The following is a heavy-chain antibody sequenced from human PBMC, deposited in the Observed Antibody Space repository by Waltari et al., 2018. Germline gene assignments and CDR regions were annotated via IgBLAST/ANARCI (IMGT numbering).Heavy chain of an antibody. Sequence: QVQLQQWGAGLLKPSETLSLTCAVYGGSFSGYYWSWIRQPQGKGLEWIGEINHSGSTNYNPSLKSRVTISVDTSKNQFSLKLSSVTAADTAVYYCARGNSDFWSDIVGFDPWGQGTLVTVSS. CDR2: INHSGST. D-gene: IGHD3-3*01. V-gene: IGHV4-34*01. J-gene: IGHJ5*02. CDR3: ARGNSDFWSDIVGFDP. CDR1: GGSFSGYY.